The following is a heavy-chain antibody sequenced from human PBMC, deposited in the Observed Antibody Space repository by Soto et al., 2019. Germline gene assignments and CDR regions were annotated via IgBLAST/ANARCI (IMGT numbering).Heavy chain of an antibody. CDR2: ISYDGSNK. J-gene: IGHJ4*02. CDR1: GFTFSSYA. CDR3: ASGGYSYGTYYFDY. V-gene: IGHV3-30-3*01. D-gene: IGHD5-18*01. Sequence: QVQLVESGGGVVQPGRSLRLSCAASGFTFSSYAMHWVRQDPGKGLEWVAVISYDGSNKYYADSVKGRFTISRDNSKNTLYLQMNSLRAEDTAVYYCASGGYSYGTYYFDYWGQGTLVTVSS.